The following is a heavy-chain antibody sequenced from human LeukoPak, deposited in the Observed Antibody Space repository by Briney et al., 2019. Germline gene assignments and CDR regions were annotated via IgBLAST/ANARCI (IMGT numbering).Heavy chain of an antibody. D-gene: IGHD4-17*01. CDR1: GGPISSSNW. Sequence: SETLSLTCAVSGGPISSSNWWSWVRQPPGKGLEWIGEIYHSGSTNYNPSLKSRVTISVDKSKNQFSLKLSSVTAADTAVYYCAWGNDYGDYGLNYWGQGTLVTVSS. CDR3: AWGNDYGDYGLNY. CDR2: IYHSGST. J-gene: IGHJ4*02. V-gene: IGHV4-4*02.